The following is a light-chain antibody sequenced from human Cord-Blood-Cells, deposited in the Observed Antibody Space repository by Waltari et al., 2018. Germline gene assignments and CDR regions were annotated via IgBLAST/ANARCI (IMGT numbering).Light chain of an antibody. CDR2: WAS. CDR3: QQYYSTPYS. CDR1: QSVLYSSNNKNY. V-gene: IGKV4-1*01. Sequence: DIVMTQSPDSLAVSLGERATINGKSSQSVLYSSNNKNYLAWYQQKPGQPPKLLIYWASTRESGVPDRFSGRGSGTDFTLTISSLQAEDVAVYYCQQYYSTPYSFGQGTKLEIK. J-gene: IGKJ2*03.